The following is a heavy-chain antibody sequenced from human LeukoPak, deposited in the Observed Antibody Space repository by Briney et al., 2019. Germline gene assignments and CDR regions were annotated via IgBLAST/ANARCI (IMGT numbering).Heavy chain of an antibody. J-gene: IGHJ3*02. V-gene: IGHV4-30-2*01. D-gene: IGHD3-10*01. CDR2: IYHSGST. CDR1: GGSISSGGYY. Sequence: SETLSLTCTVSGGSISSGGYYWSWIRQPPGKGLEWIGYIYHSGSTYYNPSLKSRVTISVDRSKNQFSLKLSSVTAADTAVYYCARVGTMVQESGGDAFDIWGQGTMVTVSS. CDR3: ARVGTMVQESGGDAFDI.